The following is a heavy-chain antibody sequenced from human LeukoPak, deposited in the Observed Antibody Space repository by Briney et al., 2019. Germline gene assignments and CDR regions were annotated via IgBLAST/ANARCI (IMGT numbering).Heavy chain of an antibody. V-gene: IGHV1-3*03. CDR1: GYTFTRYA. J-gene: IGHJ4*02. Sequence: APVKVCCKPVGYTFTRYAMHWVRQAAGQRLEWLGWINAGNGNTKYSQEFQGRVTITRDTSASTAYMELSSLRSEDMAVYYCARTLNDYFDYWGQGTLVTVSS. CDR2: INAGNGNT. CDR3: ARTLNDYFDY.